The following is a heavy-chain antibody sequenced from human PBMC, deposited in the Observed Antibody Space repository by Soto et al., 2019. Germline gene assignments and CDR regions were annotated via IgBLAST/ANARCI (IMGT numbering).Heavy chain of an antibody. CDR1: GYVFTSYD. V-gene: IGHV1-8*01. Sequence: QAQLEQSGAEVKKPGASVKVSCKASGYVFTSYDIDWVRQAPGQGLEWLGWMNANTGETGYAQKFQDRVAMTRERSMSTAYLALSTLTSADTAVYYCARGHSSGKYSQLHSFFQLWGQGSLVSVSS. D-gene: IGHD3-22*01. J-gene: IGHJ1*01. CDR2: MNANTGET. CDR3: ARGHSSGKYSQLHSFFQL.